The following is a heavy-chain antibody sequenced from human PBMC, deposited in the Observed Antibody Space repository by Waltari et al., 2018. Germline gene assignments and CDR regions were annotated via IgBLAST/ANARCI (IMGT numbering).Heavy chain of an antibody. CDR1: GFTFSSYG. J-gene: IGHJ4*02. CDR3: AKDSGDIVVVVAAH. V-gene: IGHV3-30*18. CDR2: RSYDGSNK. D-gene: IGHD2-15*01. Sequence: QVQLVESGGGVVQPGRSLRLSCAASGFTFSSYGMQWVRQAPGKGLEWVAVRSYDGSNKYYADSVKGRFTISRDNSKNTLYLQMNSLRAEDTAVYYCAKDSGDIVVVVAAHWGQGTLVTVSS.